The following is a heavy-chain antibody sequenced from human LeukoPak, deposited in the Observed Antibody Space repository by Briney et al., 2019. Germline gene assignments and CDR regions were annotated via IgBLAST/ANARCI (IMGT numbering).Heavy chain of an antibody. V-gene: IGHV1-69*13. D-gene: IGHD5-24*01. J-gene: IGHJ4*02. CDR3: ARGMPDIRWLQFWNFDY. Sequence: ASVKVSCKASGGTFSSYAISWVRQAPGQGLEWMGGIIPIFGTANYAQKFQGRVTITADESTSTAYMELSNLRSEDTAVYNCARGMPDIRWLQFWNFDYWGQGTLVTVSS. CDR2: IIPIFGTA. CDR1: GGTFSSYA.